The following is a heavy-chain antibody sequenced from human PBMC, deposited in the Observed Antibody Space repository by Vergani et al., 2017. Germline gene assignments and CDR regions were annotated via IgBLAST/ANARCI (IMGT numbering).Heavy chain of an antibody. Sequence: QVQLVQSGAEVKKPGASVTVSCKASGYTFTGYYMHWVRQAPGQGLEWMGWINPNSGGTNYAHKFQGRVTMTRDTSISTAYMELSRLRSDDTAVYYCARPPYPFYYDSSGPDAFDIWGQGTMVTVSS. CDR1: GYTFTGYY. CDR3: ARPPYPFYYDSSGPDAFDI. CDR2: INPNSGGT. D-gene: IGHD3-22*01. V-gene: IGHV1-2*02. J-gene: IGHJ3*02.